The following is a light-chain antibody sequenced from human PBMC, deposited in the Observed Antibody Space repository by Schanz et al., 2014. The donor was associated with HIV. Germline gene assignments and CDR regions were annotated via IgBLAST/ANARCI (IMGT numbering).Light chain of an antibody. Sequence: EIVLTQSPDTLSLSPGERATLSCRASQTVSSSSLAWYQQKPGQSPRLLIYAASTRATGIPDRFSGSGSGTDFSLTISRLEPEDFAVYYCQQYGVSPPWTFGQGTKVEIK. CDR1: QTVSSSS. CDR3: QQYGVSPPWT. J-gene: IGKJ1*01. CDR2: AAS. V-gene: IGKV3-20*01.